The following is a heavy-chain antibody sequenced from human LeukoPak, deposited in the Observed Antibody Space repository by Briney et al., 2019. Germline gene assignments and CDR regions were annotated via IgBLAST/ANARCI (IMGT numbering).Heavy chain of an antibody. Sequence: GGSLRLSCAASGFTFSSYAMHWVRQAPGKGLEWVAVISYDGSNKYYADSVKGRFTISRDNSKNTLYLQMNSLRAEDTAVYYCARVRSIAAERYYFDYWGQGTLVTVSS. CDR2: ISYDGSNK. CDR3: ARVRSIAAERYYFDY. D-gene: IGHD6-13*01. V-gene: IGHV3-30-3*01. CDR1: GFTFSSYA. J-gene: IGHJ4*02.